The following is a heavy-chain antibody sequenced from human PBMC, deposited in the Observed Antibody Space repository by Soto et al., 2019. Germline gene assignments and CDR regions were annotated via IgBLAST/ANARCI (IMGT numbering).Heavy chain of an antibody. V-gene: IGHV3-23*01. CDR3: AKWGKGAIVLVPAANFDY. CDR1: GFTFSSYA. J-gene: IGHJ4*02. D-gene: IGHD2-2*01. Sequence: EVQLLESGGGLVQPGGSLRLSCAASGFTFSSYAMSWVRQAPGKGLEWVSAISGSGGSTYYADSVKGRFTISRDNSKNTLYLQMNSLRAEDTAVYYCAKWGKGAIVLVPAANFDYWGQGTLVTVSS. CDR2: ISGSGGST.